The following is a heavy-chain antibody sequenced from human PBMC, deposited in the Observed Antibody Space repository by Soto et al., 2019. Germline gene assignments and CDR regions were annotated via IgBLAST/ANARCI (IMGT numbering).Heavy chain of an antibody. J-gene: IGHJ5*02. Sequence: QVQLVESGGGVVQPGRSLRLSCAASGFTFSSYGMHWVRQAPGKGLEWVAVIWYDGSNKYYADSVKGRFTISRDNSKNTLYLQMNSRRAEDTAVYYCARDSRDCSGGSCYSDNWFDPWGQGTLVTVSS. D-gene: IGHD2-15*01. CDR3: ARDSRDCSGGSCYSDNWFDP. CDR2: IWYDGSNK. V-gene: IGHV3-33*01. CDR1: GFTFSSYG.